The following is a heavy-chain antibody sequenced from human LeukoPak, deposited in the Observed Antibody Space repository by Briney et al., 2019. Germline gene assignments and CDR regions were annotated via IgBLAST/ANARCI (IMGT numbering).Heavy chain of an antibody. D-gene: IGHD6-6*01. CDR3: AREIWLAARLIDY. V-gene: IGHV3-21*01. Sequence: GGSLRLSCAASGFTFSSYSMNWVRQAPGKGLEWVSSISSSSSYVYYADSVKGRFTISRDNAKNSLYLQMNSLRAEDTAVYYCAREIWLAARLIDYWGQGTLVTVSS. J-gene: IGHJ4*02. CDR1: GFTFSSYS. CDR2: ISSSSSYV.